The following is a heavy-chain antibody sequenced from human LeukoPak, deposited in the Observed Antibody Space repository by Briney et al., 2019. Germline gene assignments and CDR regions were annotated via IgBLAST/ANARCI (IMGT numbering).Heavy chain of an antibody. CDR3: ARGPHNDAHFDMDV. V-gene: IGHV4-59*01. CDR2: LYHSGST. J-gene: IGHJ6*03. D-gene: IGHD2/OR15-2a*01. Sequence: PSETLSLTCTVSGDSISSYYWSWVRQSPRKRLEWIGCLYHSGSTKYNPYFESRVAISVDTSKNQLFLNLRSLTPADTAVYYCARGPHNDAHFDMDVWGKGTTVTVSS. CDR1: GDSISSYY.